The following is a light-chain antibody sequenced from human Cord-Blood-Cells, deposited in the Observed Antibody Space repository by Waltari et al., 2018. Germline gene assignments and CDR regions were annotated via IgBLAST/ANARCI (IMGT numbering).Light chain of an antibody. CDR2: EVS. J-gene: IGLJ2*01. Sequence: QSALTQPASVSGSAGQSITISCTGTSSDVGGYHYIHWNQQHPGKAPKLMIYEVSNRPSGVSNRFSGSKSGNTASLTISGLQAEDEADYYCSSYTSSSTLVVFGGGTKLTVL. CDR3: SSYTSSSTLVV. CDR1: SSDVGGYHY. V-gene: IGLV2-14*01.